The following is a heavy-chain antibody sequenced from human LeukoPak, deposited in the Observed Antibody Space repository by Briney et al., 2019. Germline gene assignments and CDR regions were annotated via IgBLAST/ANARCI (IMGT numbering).Heavy chain of an antibody. D-gene: IGHD3-3*01. CDR1: GFTFDDYA. CDR3: AKANRDDFWSGYSYFDY. J-gene: IGHJ4*02. Sequence: GGSLRLSCAASGFTFDDYAMHWVRQAPGKGLEWVSGISWNSGSRGYADSVKGRFTISRDNAKNSLYLQMNSLRAEDTAVYYCAKANRDDFWSGYSYFDYWGQGTLVTVSS. V-gene: IGHV3-9*01. CDR2: ISWNSGSR.